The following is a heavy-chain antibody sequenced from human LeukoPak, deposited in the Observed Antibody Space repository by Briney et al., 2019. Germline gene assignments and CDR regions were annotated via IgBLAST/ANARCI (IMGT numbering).Heavy chain of an antibody. CDR2: IYYSGST. CDR3: ATHYYDSSGYPVEYFQH. Sequence: SETLSLTCTVSGSSISSFYWSWIRQPPGKGLEWIGYIYYSGSTKYNPSLKSRATISADTSKNQVSLKLSSVTAADTAVYYCATHYYDSSGYPVEYFQHWGQGTLVTVSS. CDR1: GSSISSFY. J-gene: IGHJ1*01. D-gene: IGHD3-22*01. V-gene: IGHV4-59*08.